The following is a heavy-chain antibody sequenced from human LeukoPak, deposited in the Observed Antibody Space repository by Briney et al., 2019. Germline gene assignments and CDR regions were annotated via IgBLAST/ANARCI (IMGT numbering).Heavy chain of an antibody. CDR3: ARLLTYYYDSSGYTFDY. CDR2: IYYSGST. Sequence: SETLSLTCTVSGGSISSYYWSWIRQPPGKGLEWIGYIYYSGSTNYNPSVKSRVTISVDTSKNQFSLKLSSVTAADTAVYYCARLLTYYYDSSGYTFDYWGQGTLVTVSS. V-gene: IGHV4-59*08. D-gene: IGHD3-22*01. CDR1: GGSISSYY. J-gene: IGHJ4*02.